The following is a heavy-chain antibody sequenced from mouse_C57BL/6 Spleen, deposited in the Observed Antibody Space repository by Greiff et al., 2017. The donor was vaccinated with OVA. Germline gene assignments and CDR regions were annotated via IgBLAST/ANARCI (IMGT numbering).Heavy chain of an antibody. J-gene: IGHJ1*03. CDR1: GFTFSSYA. D-gene: IGHD2-3*01. CDR3: ARGDGYYFYWYFDV. CDR2: ISDGGSYT. Sequence: EVMLVESGGGLVKPGGSLKLSCAASGFTFSSYAMSWVRQTPEKRLEWVATISDGGSYTYYPDNVKGRYTISRDNAKNNLYLQMSHLKSEDTAMYYCARGDGYYFYWYFDVWGTGTTVTVSS. V-gene: IGHV5-4*03.